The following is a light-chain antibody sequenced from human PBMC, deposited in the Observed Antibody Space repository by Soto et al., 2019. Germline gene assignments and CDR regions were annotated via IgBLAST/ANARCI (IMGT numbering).Light chain of an antibody. J-gene: IGKJ1*01. CDR1: QNINIF. V-gene: IGKV1-39*01. Sequence: DLQVTQSPSSLSASVGDRVTITCRASQNINIFLNWYHQKPGEAPKLLIYGASSLQSGVPSRFSGSGSGTDFTLIISSLQPEDFATYSCQQSYSTPWTFGKGTKVEIK. CDR2: GAS. CDR3: QQSYSTPWT.